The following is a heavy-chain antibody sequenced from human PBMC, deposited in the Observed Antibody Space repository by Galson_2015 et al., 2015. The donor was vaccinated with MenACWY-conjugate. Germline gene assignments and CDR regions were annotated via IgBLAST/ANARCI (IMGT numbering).Heavy chain of an antibody. D-gene: IGHD5-12*01. Sequence: LRLSCAASGFPFSDYYMSWIRQAPGKGLEWVAYISSGHIYSNHADSVKGRFTISRDNAKNSLFLQMNSLRAEDTAVYFCARTPRSYSGYTFEKWGQGTLVTVSS. CDR1: GFPFSDYY. V-gene: IGHV3-11*06. CDR3: ARTPRSYSGYTFEK. J-gene: IGHJ4*02. CDR2: ISSGHIYS.